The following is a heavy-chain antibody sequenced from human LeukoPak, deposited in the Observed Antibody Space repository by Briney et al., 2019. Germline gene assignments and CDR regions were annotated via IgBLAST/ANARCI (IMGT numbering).Heavy chain of an antibody. J-gene: IGHJ4*02. D-gene: IGHD1-26*01. CDR3: ATEWELLPYFDY. Sequence: PSETLSLTCTVSGGSISSSSYYWGWIRQPPGKGLEWIGSIYYSGSTYYNPSLKSRVTISVDTSKNQFSLKLSSVTAADTAVYYCATEWELLPYFDYWGQGTLVTVSS. V-gene: IGHV4-39*07. CDR2: IYYSGST. CDR1: GGSISSSSYY.